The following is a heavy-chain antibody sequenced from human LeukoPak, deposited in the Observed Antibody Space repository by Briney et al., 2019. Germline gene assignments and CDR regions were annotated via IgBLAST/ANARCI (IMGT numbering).Heavy chain of an antibody. CDR2: IYYSGST. Sequence: LETLSLTCTVSGGSMRSYYWSWIRQPPGKGLEWIGYIYYSGSTNYNPSLKSRVSISVDTSKNQFSLNLRSVTAADTAVYYCATTWAASGAQYFQHWGQGTLVTVSS. CDR3: ATTWAASGAQYFQH. CDR1: GGSMRSYY. D-gene: IGHD2-15*01. J-gene: IGHJ1*01. V-gene: IGHV4-59*01.